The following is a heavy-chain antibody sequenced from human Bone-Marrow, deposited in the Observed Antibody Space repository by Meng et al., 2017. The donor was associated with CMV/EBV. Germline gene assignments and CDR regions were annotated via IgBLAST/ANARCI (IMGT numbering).Heavy chain of an antibody. CDR2: IRSRAYGGTT. J-gene: IGHJ4*02. V-gene: IGHV3-49*04. Sequence: GESLKISCIVSGFPFDDYAVSWVRQAPGKGLEWVGFIRSRAYGGTTEYAASVKGRFTISKDDSKTIPYLQMNSLKTEDTAVYYCSYDISGYYRPYFDYWGQGTLVTVSS. CDR3: SYDISGYYRPYFDY. D-gene: IGHD3-22*01. CDR1: GFPFDDYA.